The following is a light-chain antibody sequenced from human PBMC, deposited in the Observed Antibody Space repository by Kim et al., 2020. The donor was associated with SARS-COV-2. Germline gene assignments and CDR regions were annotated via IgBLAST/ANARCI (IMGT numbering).Light chain of an antibody. CDR3: SSHTSSNTWV. CDR1: SSDVGRYDY. J-gene: IGLJ3*02. V-gene: IGLV2-14*03. CDR2: DVF. Sequence: GQSLTISSTGTSSDVGRYDYVSWYQQHPDKAPKLMIYDVFKRPSGVSVRFSGSKSDNTASLTISGLQAEDEADYYCSSHTSSNTWVFGGGTQLTVL.